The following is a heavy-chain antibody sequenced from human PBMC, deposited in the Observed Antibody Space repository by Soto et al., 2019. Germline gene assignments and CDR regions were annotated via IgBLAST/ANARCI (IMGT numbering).Heavy chain of an antibody. CDR1: GGSISSAAYC. Sequence: TSETLSLTCPVSGGSISSAAYCWSWIRQSPDKGLEWIGHIYDGGTTYSSPSLKGRVTISADTSETQFSLKLNSVSAADTAVYYCARGPSGDKVDYWGQGIQVTVSS. CDR2: IYDGGTT. J-gene: IGHJ4*02. CDR3: ARGPSGDKVDY. V-gene: IGHV4-30-4*01. D-gene: IGHD7-27*01.